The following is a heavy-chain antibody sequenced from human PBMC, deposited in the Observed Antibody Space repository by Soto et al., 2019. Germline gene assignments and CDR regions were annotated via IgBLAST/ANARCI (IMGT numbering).Heavy chain of an antibody. CDR2: IIPILGIA. J-gene: IGHJ4*02. CDR1: GGTFSSYT. V-gene: IGHV1-69*08. D-gene: IGHD6-13*01. Sequence: QVQLVQSGAEVKKPGSSVKVSCKASGGTFSSYTISWVRQAPGQGLEWMGRIIPILGIANYAQKFQGRVTITADXXTXTXXMELRSLRSEDTAVYYCARDRNGGYSSSWFYSFDYWGQGTLVTVSS. CDR3: ARDRNGGYSSSWFYSFDY.